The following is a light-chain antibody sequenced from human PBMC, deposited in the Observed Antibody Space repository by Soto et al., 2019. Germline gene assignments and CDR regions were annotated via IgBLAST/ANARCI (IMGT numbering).Light chain of an antibody. Sequence: QSVLTQPASVSGSPGQSITISCTGTSSVVGGYNYVSWYQQHPGKAPKLMIYDVSNRPSGVSNRFSGSKSGNTASLTISGLQAEVEADYYCSSYTSSSTDVFGTGTKVTVL. CDR3: SSYTSSSTDV. J-gene: IGLJ1*01. CDR1: SSVVGGYNY. V-gene: IGLV2-14*01. CDR2: DVS.